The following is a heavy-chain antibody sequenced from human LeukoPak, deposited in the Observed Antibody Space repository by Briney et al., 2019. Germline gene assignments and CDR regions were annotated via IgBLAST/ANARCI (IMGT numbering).Heavy chain of an antibody. D-gene: IGHD2-21*02. Sequence: PGRSLRLSCAASGFTFSSYGMHWVRQAPGKGLEWVAVISYDGSNKYYGDSVKGRFTISRDNSKNTLYLQMNSLRAEDTAVYYCAKDMALVVVTDNGMDVWGQGTTVTVSS. CDR3: AKDMALVVVTDNGMDV. J-gene: IGHJ6*02. CDR2: ISYDGSNK. V-gene: IGHV3-30*18. CDR1: GFTFSSYG.